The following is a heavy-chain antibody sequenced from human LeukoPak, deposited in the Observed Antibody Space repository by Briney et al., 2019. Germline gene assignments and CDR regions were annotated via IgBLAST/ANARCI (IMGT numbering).Heavy chain of an antibody. J-gene: IGHJ5*02. D-gene: IGHD2-2*02. Sequence: GSLRLSCAASGFTVSSNYMSWVRQAPGKGLEWVSALSGSGGSTYYADSVKGRFTIARGNSKNTLYLQMNSLRAEDTAVYYCAKDQDIVVVPAAIRAFDPWGQGTLVTVSS. CDR1: GFTVSSNY. CDR3: AKDQDIVVVPAAIRAFDP. V-gene: IGHV3-23*01. CDR2: LSGSGGST.